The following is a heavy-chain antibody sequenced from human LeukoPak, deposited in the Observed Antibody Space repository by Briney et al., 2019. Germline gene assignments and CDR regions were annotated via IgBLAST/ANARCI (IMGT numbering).Heavy chain of an antibody. J-gene: IGHJ4*02. D-gene: IGHD3-16*01. CDR3: ARDEAYGFGHFDY. V-gene: IGHV1-69*13. CDR2: IIPIFGTA. CDR1: GGTFSSYA. Sequence: SVKVSCKASGGTFSSYAISWVRQAPGQGLEWMGGIIPIFGTANYARKFQGRVTITADESTSTAYMELSSLRSEDTAVYYCARDEAYGFGHFDYWGQGTLVTVSS.